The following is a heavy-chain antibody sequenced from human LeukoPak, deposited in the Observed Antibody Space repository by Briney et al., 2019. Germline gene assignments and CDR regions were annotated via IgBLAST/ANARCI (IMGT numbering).Heavy chain of an antibody. V-gene: IGHV3-11*01. CDR2: ISSSGSTI. D-gene: IGHD3-22*01. Sequence: PGGSLRLSCVGSGFTFSDHYMDWVRQAPGKGLEWVSYISSSGSTIYYADSVKGRFTISRDNAKNSLYLQMNSLRAEDTAVYYCARATDSSGYYYLYFDYWGQGTLVTVSS. CDR3: ARATDSSGYYYLYFDY. CDR1: GFTFSDHY. J-gene: IGHJ4*02.